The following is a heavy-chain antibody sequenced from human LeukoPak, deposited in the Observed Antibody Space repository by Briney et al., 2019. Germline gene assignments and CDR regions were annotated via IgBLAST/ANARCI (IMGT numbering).Heavy chain of an antibody. CDR3: ARVGLLLFSGSHDY. Sequence: GGFLGLSCAASGFTFSSYAMHWVRQAPGKGLEWVAVISYDGSNKYYADSVKGRFTISRDNSKNTLYLQMNSLRAEDTAVYYCARVGLLLFSGSHDYWGQGTLVTVSS. CDR1: GFTFSSYA. D-gene: IGHD3-10*01. CDR2: ISYDGSNK. V-gene: IGHV3-30*04. J-gene: IGHJ4*02.